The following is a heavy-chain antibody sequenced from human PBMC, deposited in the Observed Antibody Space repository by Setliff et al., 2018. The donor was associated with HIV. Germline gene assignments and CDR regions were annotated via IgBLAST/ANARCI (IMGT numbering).Heavy chain of an antibody. D-gene: IGHD1-26*01. CDR3: ARARGSPTSYFDY. CDR2: ISWDGGST. V-gene: IGHV3-43D*04. Sequence: GGSLRLSCAASGFTFSSYSMNWVRQAPGKGLEWVSLISWDGGSTYYADSVKGRFTISRDNSKNSLYLQMNSLRAEDTAVYYCARARGSPTSYFDYWGQGTLVTVSS. CDR1: GFTFSSYS. J-gene: IGHJ4*02.